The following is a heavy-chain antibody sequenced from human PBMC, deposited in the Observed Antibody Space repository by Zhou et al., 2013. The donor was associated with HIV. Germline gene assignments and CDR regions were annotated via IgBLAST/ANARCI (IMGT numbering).Heavy chain of an antibody. Sequence: QVQLVESGAVVKPPGASVKVSCKVVGYTLANLAIHWVRQPPGQGLEWMGGFDPEDVMTLYAQKFEGRVTLTQDASSDTAYMSMSGLTSDDTAVYYCSTIPHLTGTTVDMTAIGGGDYWGRGTPVTVSS. V-gene: IGHV1-24*01. D-gene: IGHD3-16*01. CDR3: STIPHLTGTTVDMTAIGGGDY. J-gene: IGHJ4*02. CDR1: GYTLANLA. CDR2: FDPEDVMT.